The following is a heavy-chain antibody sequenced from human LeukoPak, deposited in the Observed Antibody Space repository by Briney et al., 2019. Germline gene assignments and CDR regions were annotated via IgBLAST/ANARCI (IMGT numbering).Heavy chain of an antibody. J-gene: IGHJ4*02. CDR1: GFTFSSYW. CDR3: ARGVVYPAWSGPHWSDY. Sequence: GGSLRLSCAAPGFTFSSYWMSWVRQAPGKGPEWVAHIKQDASQEYHVDSVKGRFTISRDNVKNSLYLQMNSLRAEDTAVYYCARGVVYPAWSGPHWSDYWGQGALVTVSS. D-gene: IGHD3-3*01. CDR2: IKQDASQE. V-gene: IGHV3-7*01.